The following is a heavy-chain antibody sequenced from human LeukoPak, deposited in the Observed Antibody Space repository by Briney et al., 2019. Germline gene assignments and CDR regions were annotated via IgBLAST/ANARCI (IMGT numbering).Heavy chain of an antibody. CDR2: MNPNSGNT. CDR3: ARTTHSSSWSGVFGDAFDI. V-gene: IGHV1-8*01. Sequence: ASVKVSCKACRYTFTSYDINWVRQATGQGLEWMGWMNPNSGNTGYAQKFQGRVTMTRNTSISTAYMELSSLRSEDTAVYYCARTTHSSSWSGVFGDAFDIWGQGTMVTVSS. D-gene: IGHD6-13*01. CDR1: RYTFTSYD. J-gene: IGHJ3*02.